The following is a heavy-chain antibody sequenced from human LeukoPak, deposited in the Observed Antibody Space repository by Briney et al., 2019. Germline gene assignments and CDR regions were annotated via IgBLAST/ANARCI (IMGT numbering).Heavy chain of an antibody. CDR3: ARDRYDSYPMDV. CDR2: ISYSGST. Sequence: PSETLSLTCTVSGGSISSGSYYWTWIRQHPGKGLEWIGYISYSGSTYYNPSLKSRVTLSVDTSENQFSLKLSSVTAADTAVYYCARDRYDSYPMDVWGQGTTVTVSS. V-gene: IGHV4-31*03. J-gene: IGHJ6*02. CDR1: GGSISSGSYY. D-gene: IGHD3-3*01.